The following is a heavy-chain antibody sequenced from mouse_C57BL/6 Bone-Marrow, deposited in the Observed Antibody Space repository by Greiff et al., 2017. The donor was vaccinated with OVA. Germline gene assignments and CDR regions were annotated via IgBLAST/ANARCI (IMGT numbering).Heavy chain of an antibody. Sequence: EVQGVESGGGLVQPGGSLSLSCAASGFTFTDYYMSWVRQPPGKALEWLGFIRNKANGYTTEYSASVKGRFTIPRDNSQSILYLQMNALRAEDSATYYCARYLSYDGYYYFDYWGQGTTLTVSS. D-gene: IGHD2-3*01. V-gene: IGHV7-3*01. CDR2: IRNKANGYTT. CDR3: ARYLSYDGYYYFDY. J-gene: IGHJ2*01. CDR1: GFTFTDYY.